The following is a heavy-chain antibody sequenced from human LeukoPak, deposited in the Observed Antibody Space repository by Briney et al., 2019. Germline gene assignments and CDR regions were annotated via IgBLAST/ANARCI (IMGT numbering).Heavy chain of an antibody. V-gene: IGHV5-51*01. CDR2: IYPGGSDT. CDR3: ARMTSYYGLGDY. Sequence: GESLKISCKGSGYSFSNYWIGWVRQMPGRGLEWMGIIYPGGSDTRYIPSFQGQVTISADKSVDTAYLQWGSLKASGSAIYYCARMTSYYGLGDYWGQGTLVTVSS. J-gene: IGHJ4*02. D-gene: IGHD3-10*01. CDR1: GYSFSNYW.